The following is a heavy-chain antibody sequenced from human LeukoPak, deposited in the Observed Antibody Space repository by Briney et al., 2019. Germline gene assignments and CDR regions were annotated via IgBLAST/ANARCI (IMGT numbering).Heavy chain of an antibody. Sequence: SETLSLTCTVFGDSISNTFYYWGWIRQSPGKGLEWIGSIYYGGSTYYNPSLKNRVTISVDTSKNQFSLRLSSVTAADTAVYYCARVPSSYSSGLGYWGQGTLVTVSS. CDR2: IYYGGST. CDR3: ARVPSSYSSGLGY. V-gene: IGHV4-39*07. D-gene: IGHD6-19*01. CDR1: GDSISNTFYY. J-gene: IGHJ4*02.